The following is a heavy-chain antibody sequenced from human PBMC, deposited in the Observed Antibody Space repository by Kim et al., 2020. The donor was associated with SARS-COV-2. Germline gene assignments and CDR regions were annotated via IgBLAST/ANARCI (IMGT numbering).Heavy chain of an antibody. J-gene: IGHJ4*02. V-gene: IGHV3-15*01. CDR3: VTGQGGYDLPDY. Sequence: GGSLRLSCVVSGFSFTYAWMSWVRQAPGKGLEWVARIRSKRDGGTTAYAAPVKGRFTISRDDSKNTVFLQMNSLLDDDTAVYYCVTGQGGYDLPDYWAR. CDR2: IRSKRDGGTT. D-gene: IGHD5-12*01. CDR1: GFSFTYAW.